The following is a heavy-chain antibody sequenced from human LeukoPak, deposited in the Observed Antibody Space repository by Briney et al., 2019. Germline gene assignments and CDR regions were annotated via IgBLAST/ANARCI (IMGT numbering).Heavy chain of an antibody. V-gene: IGHV1-2*02. D-gene: IGHD3-9*01. J-gene: IGHJ4*02. CDR2: INPNSGGT. CDR1: GYTFTGYY. Sequence: ASVKVSCKASGYTFTGYYMHWVRQAPGQGLEWMGWINPNSGGTNYAQKFRGRVTMTRDTSISTAYMELSRLRSDDTAVYYCARDLLYYDILTGYFSGYYFDYWGQGTLVTVSS. CDR3: ARDLLYYDILTGYFSGYYFDY.